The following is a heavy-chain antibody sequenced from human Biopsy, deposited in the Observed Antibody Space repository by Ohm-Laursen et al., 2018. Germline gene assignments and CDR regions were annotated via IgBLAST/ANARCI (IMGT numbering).Heavy chain of an antibody. CDR1: GDSISIYY. CDR3: ARARAYSDFWGGPKDY. Sequence: SETLSLTCNVSGDSISIYYWSWIRQPPGKGLEWIGNFYYSGSTNYNPSLKSRITMSLDRSKSQVSLRMNSVTAADTAVYFCARARAYSDFWGGPKDYWGQGILVTVSS. J-gene: IGHJ4*02. CDR2: FYYSGST. V-gene: IGHV4-59*12. D-gene: IGHD3-3*01.